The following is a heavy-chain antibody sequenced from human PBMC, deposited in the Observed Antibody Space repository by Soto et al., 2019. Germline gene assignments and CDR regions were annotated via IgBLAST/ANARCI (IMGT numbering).Heavy chain of an antibody. D-gene: IGHD4-17*01. CDR2: IKSKTDGGTT. CDR3: TLNFYGDKTFDY. V-gene: IGHV3-15*07. J-gene: IGHJ4*02. Sequence: PGGSLRLSCAASGFTFSNAWMNWVRQAPGKGLEWVGRIKSKTDGGTTDYAAPVKGRFTISRDDSKNTLYLQMNSLKTEDTAVYYCTLNFYGDKTFDYWGQGTLVTVSS. CDR1: GFTFSNAW.